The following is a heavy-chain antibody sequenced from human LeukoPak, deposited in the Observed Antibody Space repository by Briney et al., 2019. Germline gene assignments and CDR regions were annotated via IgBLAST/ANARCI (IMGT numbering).Heavy chain of an antibody. CDR2: IIPILGVA. J-gene: IGHJ4*02. D-gene: IGHD1-26*01. Sequence: GSSVKVSCKASGGTFSSYTISWVRQAPGQGLEWMGRIIPILGVANYAQKFQGRVTITADKPTSTAYMELSSLRSEDTAVYYCARAEGELVWWYWGQGTLVTVSS. CDR3: ARAEGELVWWY. V-gene: IGHV1-69*02. CDR1: GGTFSSYT.